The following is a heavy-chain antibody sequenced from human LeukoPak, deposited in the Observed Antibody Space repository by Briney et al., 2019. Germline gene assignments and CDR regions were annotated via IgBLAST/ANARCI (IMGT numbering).Heavy chain of an antibody. V-gene: IGHV3-23*01. CDR2: ISGSGGST. D-gene: IGHD6-6*01. CDR3: AKYSGYSSSSAEFDY. Sequence: GGSLRLSCAASGFTFSSYAMSWVRQAPGKGLEWVSAISGSGGSTYYADSVKGRFTISRDNSKNTLYLQMNSLRAEDTAVYYCAKYSGYSSSSAEFDYWGQGTLVTVSS. CDR1: GFTFSSYA. J-gene: IGHJ4*02.